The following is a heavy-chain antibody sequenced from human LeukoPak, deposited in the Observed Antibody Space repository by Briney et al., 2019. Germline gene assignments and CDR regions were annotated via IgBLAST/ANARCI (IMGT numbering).Heavy chain of an antibody. Sequence: GGSLRLSCAASGFTVSSNYMSWVRQAPGKGLEWVSGINWNGGSTGYADSVKGRFTISRDNAKNSLYLQMNSLRAEDTALYYCAKSGASGRYFDYWGQGTLVTVSS. CDR1: GFTVSSNY. CDR3: AKSGASGRYFDY. V-gene: IGHV3-20*04. D-gene: IGHD2-15*01. J-gene: IGHJ4*02. CDR2: INWNGGST.